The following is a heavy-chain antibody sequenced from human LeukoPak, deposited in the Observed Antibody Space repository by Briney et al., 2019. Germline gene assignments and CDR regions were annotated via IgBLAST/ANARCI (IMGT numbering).Heavy chain of an antibody. D-gene: IGHD3/OR15-3a*01. CDR3: ARMVLDGHDAFDI. Sequence: SETLSLTCTVSGGSITNYYWSWIRQSAGKGLEWIGRIYSTGIITYNPSLKSRVTISVDTSKNQFSLKLSSVTAADTAVYYCARMVLDGHDAFDIWGQGTMVTVAS. J-gene: IGHJ3*02. V-gene: IGHV4-4*07. CDR2: IYSTGII. CDR1: GGSITNYY.